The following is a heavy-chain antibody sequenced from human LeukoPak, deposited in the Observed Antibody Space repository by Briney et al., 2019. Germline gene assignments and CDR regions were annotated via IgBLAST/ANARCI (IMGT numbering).Heavy chain of an antibody. CDR2: IIPIFGTA. J-gene: IGHJ3*02. Sequence: SVKVSCKASGGTFSNNPISWVRQAPGQGLEWMGEIIPIFGTATYAQKFQGRVTITADTSTSTVYMELSSLRSEDTAVYYCARRYCTNGVCYHDRGAFDIWGQGTMVTVSS. D-gene: IGHD2-8*01. CDR1: GGTFSNNP. V-gene: IGHV1-69*06. CDR3: ARRYCTNGVCYHDRGAFDI.